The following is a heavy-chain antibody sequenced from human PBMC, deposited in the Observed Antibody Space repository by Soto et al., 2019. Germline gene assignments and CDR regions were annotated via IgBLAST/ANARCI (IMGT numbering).Heavy chain of an antibody. V-gene: IGHV3-48*01. CDR2: IGRGSGSGTV. CDR3: AKTITTPPSEDSTGRGALIDH. Sequence: EVQLVESGGGLVQPGGSLRLSCAASGFVFSDYSMNWVRQAPGKGLEWVSNIGRGSGSGTVYYADSVKGRFTISRDNAKNSVSLQMNGLRPDDTALYYCAKTITTPPSEDSTGRGALIDHWGRGARVIVSS. J-gene: IGHJ4*02. D-gene: IGHD2-8*02. CDR1: GFVFSDYS.